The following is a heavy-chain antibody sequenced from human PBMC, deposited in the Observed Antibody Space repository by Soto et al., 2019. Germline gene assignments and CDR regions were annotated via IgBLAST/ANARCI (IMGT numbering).Heavy chain of an antibody. D-gene: IGHD1-26*01. CDR3: ARDLLGRPYYYGMDV. V-gene: IGHV3-53*02. CDR2: IYSGGDT. CDR1: GFTVSSNY. J-gene: IGHJ6*02. Sequence: EVQLVETGGGLIQPGGSLRLSCAASGFTVSSNYMSWVRQAPGRGLEWVSVIYSGGDTYYADSVKGRFTISRDNSKNTLYLQMNSLRDEDTAVYYCARDLLGRPYYYGMDVWGQGTTVIVSS.